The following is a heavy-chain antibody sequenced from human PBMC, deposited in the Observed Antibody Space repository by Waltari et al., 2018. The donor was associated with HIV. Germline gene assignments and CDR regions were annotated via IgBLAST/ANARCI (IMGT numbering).Heavy chain of an antibody. CDR2: IRYDGSNK. V-gene: IGHV3-33*01. D-gene: IGHD6-13*01. CDR3: ARDAAPNSHTPSSSDV. Sequence: QVQLVESGGGVVQPGTSLSLSCAASGFTFTKYGMTWVRQAPGKGLEWVTLIRYDGSNKYYADSVKGRFTISRDNSKNTLYLQMNSLRAEDTAVYYCARDAAPNSHTPSSSDVWGQGTLVTVSS. J-gene: IGHJ4*02. CDR1: GFTFTKYG.